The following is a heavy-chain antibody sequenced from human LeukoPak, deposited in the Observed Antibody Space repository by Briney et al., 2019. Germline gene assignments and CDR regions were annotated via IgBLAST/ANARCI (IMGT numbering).Heavy chain of an antibody. Sequence: PGGSLRLPYAPSGFTVSNNYIRWLRQPPRRGLAGVSVSYSGGSTYYADSVKGRFTISRDNSKNTLYLQRNSLRAEDTAVCYCARELSTYGLHGWGRGTLVTVS. V-gene: IGHV3-53*01. J-gene: IGHJ4*02. CDR2: SYSGGST. CDR3: ARELSTYGLHG. D-gene: IGHD4-17*01. CDR1: GFTVSNNY.